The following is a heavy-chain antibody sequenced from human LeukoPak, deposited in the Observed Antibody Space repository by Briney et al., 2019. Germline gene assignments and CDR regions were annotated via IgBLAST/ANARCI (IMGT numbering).Heavy chain of an antibody. CDR1: GFTFSDYY. Sequence: GGSLRLSCAGSGFTFSDYYMSWIRQAPGKGLEWISYIRGSGNIIYYADSVKGRFTISRDNAKNSLYLQMNTLRAEDTAVYYCVRDGAVVTSGSYPWRYFQYWGLGTLVTVSS. CDR2: IRGSGNII. D-gene: IGHD3-10*01. V-gene: IGHV3-11*04. CDR3: VRDGAVVTSGSYPWRYFQY. J-gene: IGHJ1*01.